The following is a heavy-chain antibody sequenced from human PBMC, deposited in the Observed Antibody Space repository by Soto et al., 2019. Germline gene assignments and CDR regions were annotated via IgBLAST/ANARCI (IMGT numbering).Heavy chain of an antibody. V-gene: IGHV4-39*01. CDR1: GDSMTSSSYY. Sequence: QLQLQESGPGLVKPSETLSLTCTVSGDSMTSSSYYWGWIRQPPGKGLEWIGSIYYSERTSYNSGSTYYRPSLKSRVTISGVTSKGQYSLKLSSVTAAETAVYYCARRTRNQFDPWGQGTLVTVAS. J-gene: IGHJ5*02. CDR2: IYYSERTSYNSGST. CDR3: ARRTRNQFDP.